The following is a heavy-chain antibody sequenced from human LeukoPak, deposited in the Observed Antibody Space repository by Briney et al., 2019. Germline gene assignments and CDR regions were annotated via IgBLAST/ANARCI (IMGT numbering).Heavy chain of an antibody. Sequence: PGGSLRLSCAASGFTFDDYGMSWVRHAPGKGLEWVSGINWNGGSTGYADSVKGRFTISRDNAKNSLYLQMNSLRAEDTALYYCAKSDTAMVEGGFDYWGQGTLVTVSS. CDR3: AKSDTAMVEGGFDY. CDR2: INWNGGST. J-gene: IGHJ4*02. D-gene: IGHD5-18*01. CDR1: GFTFDDYG. V-gene: IGHV3-20*04.